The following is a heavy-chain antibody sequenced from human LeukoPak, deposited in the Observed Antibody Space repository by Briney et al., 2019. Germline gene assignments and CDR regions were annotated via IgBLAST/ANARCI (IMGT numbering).Heavy chain of an antibody. CDR2: INHSGST. Sequence: SETLSLTCAVYGGSFSGYYWSWIRQPPGKGLGWIGEINHSGSTNYNPSLKSRVTISVDTSKNQFSLKLSSVTAADTAVYYCARATVRHYYYMDVWGKGTTVTVSS. D-gene: IGHD3-10*01. J-gene: IGHJ6*03. V-gene: IGHV4-34*01. CDR1: GGSFSGYY. CDR3: ARATVRHYYYMDV.